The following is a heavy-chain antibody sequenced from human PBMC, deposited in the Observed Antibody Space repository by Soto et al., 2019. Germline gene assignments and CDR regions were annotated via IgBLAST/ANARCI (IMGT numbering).Heavy chain of an antibody. D-gene: IGHD4-17*01. CDR1: GFTVSSYA. J-gene: IGHJ5*02. Sequence: EVQLLESGGGLVQPGGSLRLSCVASGFTVSSYAMSWVRQAPGKGLEWVSSISVNGGTTYYADSVKGRFTISRDNSKNTLYLQMNSLRVGDTAAYYCAKDAYGYWFDPWGKGTLVTVSS. CDR3: AKDAYGYWFDP. CDR2: ISVNGGTT. V-gene: IGHV3-23*01.